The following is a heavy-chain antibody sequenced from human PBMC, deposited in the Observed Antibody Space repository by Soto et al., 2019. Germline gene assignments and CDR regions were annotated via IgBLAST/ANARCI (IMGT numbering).Heavy chain of an antibody. CDR2: IIPIFGTA. J-gene: IGHJ4*02. V-gene: IGHV1-69*13. Sequence: FPVKLACKGSGCGMSRDLVGWVLNAPGQGLEWMGGIIPIFGTANYAQKFQGRVTITADESTSTAYMELSSLRSEDTAVYYCAREATGTTQVFGYWGQGPLVTVSS. CDR3: AREATGTTQVFGY. CDR1: GCGMSRDL. D-gene: IGHD1-7*01.